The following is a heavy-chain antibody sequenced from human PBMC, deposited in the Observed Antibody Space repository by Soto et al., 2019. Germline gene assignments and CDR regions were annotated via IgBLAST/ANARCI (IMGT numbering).Heavy chain of an antibody. J-gene: IGHJ6*02. CDR1: GSPFRNFV. D-gene: IGHD3-3*01. CDR2: ISYAGNNI. Sequence: GSLNLSAAALGSPFRNFVRHWVGRAPGKGLEWVAVISYAGNNIYYADSVKGRFTISRDNSGNTLYLEMSSLRGEDTAVYYRAKDKPSIFRSGSGMDVWGQGTTVTVSS. CDR3: AKDKPSIFRSGSGMDV. V-gene: IGHV3-30*18.